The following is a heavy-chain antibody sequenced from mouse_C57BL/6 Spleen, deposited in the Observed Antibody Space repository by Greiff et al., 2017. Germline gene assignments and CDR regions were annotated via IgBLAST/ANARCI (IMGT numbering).Heavy chain of an antibody. V-gene: IGHV1-39*01. CDR3: AMASGSSYNDAMDY. J-gene: IGHJ4*01. D-gene: IGHD1-1*01. CDR1: GYSFTDYN. CDR2: INPNYGTT. Sequence: VQLQQSGPELVKPGASVKISCKASGYSFTDYNMNWVKQSNGKSLEWIGVINPNYGTTSYNQKFKGKATLTVDQSSSTAYMQLNSLTSEDSAVYYCAMASGSSYNDAMDYWGQGTSVTVSS.